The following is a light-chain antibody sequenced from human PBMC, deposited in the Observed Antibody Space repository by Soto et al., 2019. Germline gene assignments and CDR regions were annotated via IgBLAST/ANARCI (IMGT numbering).Light chain of an antibody. CDR2: DVN. CDR1: SSDVGGYNL. Sequence: QSVLTQPASVSGSPGQSITISCTGTSSDVGGYNLVSWYQQYPDKAPKLMIFDVNTRPSGVSNRFSGSKSGNTASLTIFGLQAEDEADYYCSSYKSSSTLPYVFGTGTKVTVL. CDR3: SSYKSSSTLPYV. V-gene: IGLV2-14*01. J-gene: IGLJ1*01.